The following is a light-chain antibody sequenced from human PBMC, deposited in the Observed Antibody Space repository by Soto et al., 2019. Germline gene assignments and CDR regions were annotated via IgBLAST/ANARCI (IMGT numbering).Light chain of an antibody. Sequence: DIQMTQSPSSLSASVGDRVTITCRASQDINSHLAWFQQKPGKAPKSLISDASSLQSGVPLNFSGSGSGTDFTLTIASLPPEDFATYYCQQYHSFPVTFGGGTKVETK. CDR1: QDINSH. CDR3: QQYHSFPVT. CDR2: DAS. V-gene: IGKV1-16*02. J-gene: IGKJ4*01.